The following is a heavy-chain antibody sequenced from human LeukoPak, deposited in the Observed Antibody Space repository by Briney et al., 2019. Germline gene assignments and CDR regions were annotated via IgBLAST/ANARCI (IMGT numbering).Heavy chain of an antibody. CDR1: GFTFSSYA. CDR3: ARAPNYYDTSGPKDY. CDR2: ISYDGSNK. J-gene: IGHJ4*02. D-gene: IGHD3-22*01. Sequence: GGSLRLSCAASGFTFSSYAMHWVRQAPGKGLEWVAVISYDGSNKYYADSVKGRFTISRDNSKNTLDLQMNTLTAEDTAVYHCARAPNYYDTSGPKDYWGQGTLVTVSS. V-gene: IGHV3-30-3*01.